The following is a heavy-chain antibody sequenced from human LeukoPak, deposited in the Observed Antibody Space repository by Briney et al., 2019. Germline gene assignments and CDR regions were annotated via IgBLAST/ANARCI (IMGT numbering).Heavy chain of an antibody. D-gene: IGHD3-10*01. V-gene: IGHV4-59*01. Sequence: PSETLSLTCAVYGGSFSGYYWSWIRQPPGKGLEWIGYIYFSGSTNYNPSLKSRVTISVDTSKNQFSLRLSSVTAADTAAYYCARVEEGYGSGRRENYYYYYMDVWGKGTTVTISS. CDR2: IYFSGST. CDR3: ARVEEGYGSGRRENYYYYYMDV. CDR1: GGSFSGYY. J-gene: IGHJ6*03.